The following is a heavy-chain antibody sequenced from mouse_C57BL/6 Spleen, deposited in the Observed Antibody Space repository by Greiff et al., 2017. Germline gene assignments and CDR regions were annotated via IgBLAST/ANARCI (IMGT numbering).Heavy chain of an antibody. CDR2: ISSGSSTI. D-gene: IGHD2-4*01. J-gene: IGHJ4*01. CDR3: ARPSMIRGYAMDY. Sequence: EVMLVESGGGLVKPGGSLKLSCAASGFTFSDYGMHWVRQAPEKGLEWVAYISSGSSTIYYADTVKGRFTISRDNAKNTLFLQMTSLRSEDTAMYYCARPSMIRGYAMDYWGQGTSVTVSP. V-gene: IGHV5-17*01. CDR1: GFTFSDYG.